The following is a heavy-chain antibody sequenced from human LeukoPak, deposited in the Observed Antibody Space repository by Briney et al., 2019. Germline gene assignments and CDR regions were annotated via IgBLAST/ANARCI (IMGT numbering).Heavy chain of an antibody. CDR3: ARDGKKVLLWFGESPTHYFDY. Sequence: ASVKVSCKASGYTFTSYGISWVRQAPGQGLEWMGRISAYNGNTNYAQKLQGRVTMTTDTSTSTAYMELRSLRSDDTAVYYCARDGKKVLLWFGESPTHYFDYWGQGTLVTVSS. CDR2: ISAYNGNT. CDR1: GYTFTSYG. D-gene: IGHD3-10*01. V-gene: IGHV1-18*01. J-gene: IGHJ4*02.